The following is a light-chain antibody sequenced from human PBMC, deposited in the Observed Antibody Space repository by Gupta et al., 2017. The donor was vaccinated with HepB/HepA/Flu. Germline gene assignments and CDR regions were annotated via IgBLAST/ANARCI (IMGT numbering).Light chain of an antibody. CDR3: QQSYATPMYH. Sequence: DIQMTQSPSSLSASVGDRVTITCRASQRMSSYLNWYQQKPGKAPNLLIYAASNWQSGVPSRFSGRGYGKDVTLTISSRQPEDFATYYCQQSYATPMYHFGQGTXLEIK. J-gene: IGKJ2*01. V-gene: IGKV1-39*01. CDR2: AAS. CDR1: QRMSSY.